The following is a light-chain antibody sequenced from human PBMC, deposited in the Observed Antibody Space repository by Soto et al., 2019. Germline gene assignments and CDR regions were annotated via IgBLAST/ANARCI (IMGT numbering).Light chain of an antibody. CDR3: QRYNNWPLT. V-gene: IGKV3-15*01. Sequence: EIVLTQSPGTLSLSPGERATLSCRASQSVSSSYLAWYQQKPGQAPRLLIYDTSARATGVPARFSGRRSGPEFTLTINSLQSEDFAIYYCQRYNNWPLTFGGGTKV. CDR1: QSVSSSY. J-gene: IGKJ4*01. CDR2: DTS.